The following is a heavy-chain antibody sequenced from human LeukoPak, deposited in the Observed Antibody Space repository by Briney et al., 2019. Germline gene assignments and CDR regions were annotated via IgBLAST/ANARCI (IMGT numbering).Heavy chain of an antibody. J-gene: IGHJ4*02. D-gene: IGHD3-10*01. CDR2: IYYNGGT. Sequence: SETLSLTCTVSGDSINDYYWNWIRQSPGKGLEWVGYIYYNGGTQYNPSLKSRVTISVDASKSQVSLKLNSVTAADTAVFYCAANSADYNTLGSSYKVWGQGTLVTVSS. CDR3: AANSADYNTLGSSYKV. V-gene: IGHV4-59*08. CDR1: GDSINDYY.